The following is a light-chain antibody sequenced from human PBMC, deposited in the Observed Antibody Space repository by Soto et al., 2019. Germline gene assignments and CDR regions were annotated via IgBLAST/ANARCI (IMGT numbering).Light chain of an antibody. V-gene: IGKV3-20*01. CDR3: QLYGSSPYT. J-gene: IGKJ2*01. Sequence: EIVLTQSAGTLSLSPGERATLSCRASQSVSSNYLAWFQQKPGQAPRLLIYRASSRATAIPDRFSGSGSGTDFTLTISILEPEDFAVYYCQLYGSSPYTFGQGTKLEIK. CDR2: RAS. CDR1: QSVSSNY.